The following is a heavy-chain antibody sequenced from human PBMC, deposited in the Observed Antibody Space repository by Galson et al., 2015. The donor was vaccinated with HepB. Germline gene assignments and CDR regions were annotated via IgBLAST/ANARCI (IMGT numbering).Heavy chain of an antibody. CDR3: ATAEGVGSNTSPLDN. D-gene: IGHD2/OR15-2a*01. CDR2: FDPEDDET. J-gene: IGHJ4*02. V-gene: IGHV1-24*01. Sequence: SVKVSCKVSGYTLTELSVHWVRQAPGKGLEWMGGFDPEDDETIYAQSFQGRVTMIEDTSTDTAYMELSSLRSGDTAVYYCATAEGVGSNTSPLDNWGQGTLVTVSS. CDR1: GYTLTELS.